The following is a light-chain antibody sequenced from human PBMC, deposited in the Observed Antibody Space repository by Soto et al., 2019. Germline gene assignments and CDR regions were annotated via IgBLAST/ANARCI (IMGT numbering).Light chain of an antibody. V-gene: IGKV3-20*01. J-gene: IGKJ1*01. CDR2: GAS. CDR3: QQYGSSPRS. Sequence: EIVLTQSPGTLSLSPGERATLSCRASQSVGSTYLAWYRHKLGQAPRLLIYGASSKASGIPDRFSGSGSGTDFTLTITKLEPEDFAVYYCQQYGSSPRSFGQGTKVDIK. CDR1: QSVGSTY.